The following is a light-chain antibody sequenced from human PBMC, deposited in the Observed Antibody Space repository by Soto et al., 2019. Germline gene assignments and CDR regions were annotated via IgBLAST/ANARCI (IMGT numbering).Light chain of an antibody. V-gene: IGKV1-16*01. CDR1: QSISYY. J-gene: IGKJ1*01. Sequence: DIQMTQSPSSLSASVGDRVTITCRASQSISYYLNWYQQKPGRAPRLLIYTTSSLQSGVPSRFSGSGSGTEFTLTISSLQPDDFATYYCQHYNSYSEAFGQGTKV. CDR3: QHYNSYSEA. CDR2: TTS.